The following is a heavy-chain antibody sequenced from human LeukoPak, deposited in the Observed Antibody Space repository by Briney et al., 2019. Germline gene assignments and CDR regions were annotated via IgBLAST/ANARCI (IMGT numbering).Heavy chain of an antibody. CDR1: GYAFTGYY. Sequence: ASVKVSCKASGYAFTGYYMHWVRQAPGQGLEWMGRINPNSGGTNYAQKFQGRVTMTRDTSISTAYMELSRLRSDDTAVYYCARPSSGWHFDYWGQGTLVTVSS. J-gene: IGHJ4*02. D-gene: IGHD6-19*01. V-gene: IGHV1-2*06. CDR2: INPNSGGT. CDR3: ARPSSGWHFDY.